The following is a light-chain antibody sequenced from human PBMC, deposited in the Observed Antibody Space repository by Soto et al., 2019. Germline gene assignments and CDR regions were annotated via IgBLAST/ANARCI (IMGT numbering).Light chain of an antibody. V-gene: IGKV3-20*01. J-gene: IGKJ2*03. Sequence: VVTQSPGTVSLSPGERATLSCRASQRVDSTFLAWYQHKAGQAPRLLIYGASSRATGVPDRFNGGGSGTDFTLTISGLAPEDFAVYYCQHYGDSSYSFGQ. CDR3: QHYGDSSYS. CDR2: GAS. CDR1: QRVDSTF.